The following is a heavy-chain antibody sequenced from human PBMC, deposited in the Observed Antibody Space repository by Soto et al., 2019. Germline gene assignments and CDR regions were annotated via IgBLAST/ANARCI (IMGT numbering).Heavy chain of an antibody. CDR2: IIAIFGTA. J-gene: IGHJ4*02. Sequence: AVKVSCKASGGTISSYAISWVRQAPGQGLEWMGGIIAIFGTANYAQKFQGRVTITADKSTSTAYMELSSLRSEDTAVYDCARGYYNSSGSFDYWGQGTLVTVSS. CDR1: GGTISSYA. D-gene: IGHD3-22*01. V-gene: IGHV1-69*06. CDR3: ARGYYNSSGSFDY.